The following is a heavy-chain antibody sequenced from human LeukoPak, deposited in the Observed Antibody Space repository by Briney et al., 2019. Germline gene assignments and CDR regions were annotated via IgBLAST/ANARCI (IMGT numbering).Heavy chain of an antibody. V-gene: IGHV4-59*01. Sequence: SETLSLTCTVSGGSISSYYWSWIRQPPGKGLEWIGYIYYSGSTNYNPSLKSRGTISVDTSKNQFSLKLSSVTAADTAVYYCAREGSGSYYDSYYYYMDVWGKGTTVTVSS. CDR3: AREGSGSYYDSYYYYMDV. CDR1: GGSISSYY. D-gene: IGHD1-26*01. J-gene: IGHJ6*03. CDR2: IYYSGST.